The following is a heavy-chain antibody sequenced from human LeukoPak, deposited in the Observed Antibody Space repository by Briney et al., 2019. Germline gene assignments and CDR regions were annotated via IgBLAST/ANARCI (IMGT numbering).Heavy chain of an antibody. Sequence: ASETLSLTCAVYGGSFSGYYWSWIRQPPGKGLEWIGEINHSGSTNYNPSLKSRVTISVDTSKNQSSLKLSSVTAADTAVYYCARHSGTTVTDYYFDYWGQGTLVTVSS. CDR2: INHSGST. D-gene: IGHD4-17*01. CDR3: ARHSGTTVTDYYFDY. CDR1: GGSFSGYY. J-gene: IGHJ4*02. V-gene: IGHV4-34*01.